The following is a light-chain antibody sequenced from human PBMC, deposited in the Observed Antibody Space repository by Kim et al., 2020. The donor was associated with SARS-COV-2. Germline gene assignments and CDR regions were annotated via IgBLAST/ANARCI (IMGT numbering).Light chain of an antibody. CDR3: QHYIRFPYT. J-gene: IGKJ2*01. CDR1: QMIDTW. V-gene: IGKV1-5*03. Sequence: SASRGDRVTITCRASQMIDTWLAWYQQKPGKAPKLLIYLASTLENGVPPRFSGSGSGAEFTLTINNLQPDDFATYYCQHYIRFPYTFGQGTKLEI. CDR2: LAS.